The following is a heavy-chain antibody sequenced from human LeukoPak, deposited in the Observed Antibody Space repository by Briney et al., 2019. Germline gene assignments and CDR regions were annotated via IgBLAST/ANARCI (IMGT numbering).Heavy chain of an antibody. J-gene: IGHJ3*02. Sequence: ASVTVSCTASGYTFTSYGISWVRQAPGQGLEWMGWISAYNGNTNYAQKLQGRVTMTTDTSTSTAYMELRSLRSDDTAVYYCATDSSGPTPDAFDIWGQGTMVTVSS. CDR2: ISAYNGNT. CDR1: GYTFTSYG. D-gene: IGHD6-19*01. CDR3: ATDSSGPTPDAFDI. V-gene: IGHV1-18*01.